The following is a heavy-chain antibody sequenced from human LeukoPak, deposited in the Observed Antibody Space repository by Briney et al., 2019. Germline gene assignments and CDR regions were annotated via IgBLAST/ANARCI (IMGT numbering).Heavy chain of an antibody. V-gene: IGHV1-46*01. CDR2: INPSGGST. Sequence: ASVKVSCKASGYTFTSYYMHWVRQAPGQGLEWMGIINPSGGSTSYAQKFQGRVTMTRDTSTSTVYMELSSLRSEDTAVHYCAARGDPDAFDIWGQGTMVTVSS. D-gene: IGHD3-10*01. CDR1: GYTFTSYY. J-gene: IGHJ3*02. CDR3: AARGDPDAFDI.